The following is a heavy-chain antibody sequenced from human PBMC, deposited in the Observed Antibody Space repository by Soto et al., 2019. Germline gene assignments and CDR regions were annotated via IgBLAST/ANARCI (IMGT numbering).Heavy chain of an antibody. D-gene: IGHD6-19*01. V-gene: IGHV4-34*01. CDR1: GGSFSGYY. CDR3: ARGRTVAVVY. J-gene: IGHJ4*02. Sequence: ASETLSLTCAVYGGSFSGYYWSWIRQPPGKGLEWIGEINHSGSTNYNPSLKSRVTISVDTSKNQFSLKLSSVTAADTAVYYCARGRTVAVVYWGQGTLVTVSS. CDR2: INHSGST.